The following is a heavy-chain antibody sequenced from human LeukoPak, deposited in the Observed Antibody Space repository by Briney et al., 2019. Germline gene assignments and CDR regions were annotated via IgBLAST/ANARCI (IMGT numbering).Heavy chain of an antibody. CDR1: GDSIRSNY. CDR2: IYYSGST. CDR3: ARTGSTVTMLYPFDH. Sequence: SETLSLTCTVSGDSIRSNYWIWLRKPTGKGLEWIGYIYYSGSTNYNPSLKSRVSISVDTSKNQFSLKLSSVTAADTAVYYCARTGSTVTMLYPFDHWGQGTLVTVSS. J-gene: IGHJ4*02. D-gene: IGHD4-17*01. V-gene: IGHV4-59*01.